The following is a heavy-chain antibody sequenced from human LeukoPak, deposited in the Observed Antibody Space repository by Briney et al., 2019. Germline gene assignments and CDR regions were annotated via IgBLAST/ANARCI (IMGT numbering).Heavy chain of an antibody. CDR3: ALLWFGEFDTFDY. D-gene: IGHD3-10*01. CDR1: GYSFTSYW. J-gene: IGHJ4*02. Sequence: GESLKISCKGSGYSFTSYWIGWVRQIPGKGLDWMGIIYPVDSDTRYSPSFQGQVTISADKSISTAYLQWSSLKASDTAMHSCALLWFGEFDTFDYWGQGTLVTVSS. V-gene: IGHV5-51*01. CDR2: IYPVDSDT.